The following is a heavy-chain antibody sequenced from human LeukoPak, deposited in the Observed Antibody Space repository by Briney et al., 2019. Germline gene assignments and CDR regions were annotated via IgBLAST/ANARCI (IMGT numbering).Heavy chain of an antibody. CDR1: SGSTSIYY. CDR2: IYTSGST. Sequence: SETLSLTCTVSSGSTSIYYWSWIRRPPGKGLEWIGYIYTSGSTNYNPSLKSRVTISVDTSKNQFSLKLSSVTAADTAVYYCARWAWSGTTGFDYWGQGTLVTVSS. V-gene: IGHV4-4*09. D-gene: IGHD1-1*01. J-gene: IGHJ4*02. CDR3: ARWAWSGTTGFDY.